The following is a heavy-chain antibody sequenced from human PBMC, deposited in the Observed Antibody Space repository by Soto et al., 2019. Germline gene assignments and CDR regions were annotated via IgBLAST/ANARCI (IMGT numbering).Heavy chain of an antibody. CDR1: GGTFSSYA. CDR2: IIPIFGTA. Sequence: QVQLVQSGAEVKKPGSSVKVSCKASGGTFSSYAISWVRQAPGQGLEWMGGIIPIFGTANYAQKFQGRVTITADKSTSTAYMELSSLRCEDTAVYYCARDRSGAALSGGFDYWGQGTLVTVSS. V-gene: IGHV1-69*06. J-gene: IGHJ4*02. D-gene: IGHD6-6*01. CDR3: ARDRSGAALSGGFDY.